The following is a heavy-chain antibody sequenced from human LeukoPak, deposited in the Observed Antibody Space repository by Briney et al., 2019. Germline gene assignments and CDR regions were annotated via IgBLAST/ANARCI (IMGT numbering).Heavy chain of an antibody. D-gene: IGHD6-19*01. V-gene: IGHV3-21*01. CDR1: GFTFSSNS. Sequence: PGGSLSLSCSASGFTFSSNSMNWVRHAQGKGLEWVSSTSSGSSYIYYADSVKGGLTISRDNAKNSLYLQMNSLRAEDTAVYYCARDWAVAGKGYYFDSWGQGTLVTVSS. CDR2: TSSGSSYI. CDR3: ARDWAVAGKGYYFDS. J-gene: IGHJ4*02.